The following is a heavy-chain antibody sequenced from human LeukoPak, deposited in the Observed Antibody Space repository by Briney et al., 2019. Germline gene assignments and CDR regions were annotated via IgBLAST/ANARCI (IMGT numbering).Heavy chain of an antibody. D-gene: IGHD3-16*01. CDR2: ISGSTEST. J-gene: IGHJ4*02. CDR1: GFTFSSYA. Sequence: GGSLRLSCAASGFTFSSYAMTWVRQAPGKGLEWVSSISGSTESTYYADSVKGRFTISRDNSKNTLYLQINSLRSEDTAVYYCARHQGAGEYPFDYWGQGTLVTVAS. V-gene: IGHV3-23*01. CDR3: ARHQGAGEYPFDY.